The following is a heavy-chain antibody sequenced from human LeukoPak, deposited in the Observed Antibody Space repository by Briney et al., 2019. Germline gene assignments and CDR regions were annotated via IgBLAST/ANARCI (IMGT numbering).Heavy chain of an antibody. V-gene: IGHV3-30*02. D-gene: IGHD3-22*01. CDR3: AKDPYYYDSSGYEFDY. CDR2: IRYDGSHI. CDR1: GFTFSSYG. Sequence: GGSLRLSCAASGFTFSSYGMHWVRQAPGKGLEWVAFIRYDGSHIYYADSVKGRFTISRDNSKNTLYLQMNSLRAEDTAVYYCAKDPYYYDSSGYEFDYWGQGTLVTVSS. J-gene: IGHJ4*02.